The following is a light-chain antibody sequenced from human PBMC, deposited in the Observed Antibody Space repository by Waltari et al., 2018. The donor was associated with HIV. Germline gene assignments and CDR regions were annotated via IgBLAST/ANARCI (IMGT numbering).Light chain of an antibody. J-gene: IGLJ2*01. V-gene: IGLV1-47*01. Sequence: QSVLTQPPSASEIPGQRVSISLTDGTSTAGSNYVYCYPQVPGTAPKLLVYRDSQRQSGVPDRFTGSKSGTSASLAISGLRSEDEADYYCATWDDSLNGVLFGGGTKLTVL. CDR3: ATWDDSLNGVL. CDR2: RDS. CDR1: TSTAGSNY.